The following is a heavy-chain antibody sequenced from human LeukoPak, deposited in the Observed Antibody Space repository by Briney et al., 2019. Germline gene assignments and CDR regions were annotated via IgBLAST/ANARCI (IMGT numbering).Heavy chain of an antibody. D-gene: IGHD2-2*01. CDR2: ISSSGTTT. Sequence: QTGGSLRLSCAVSGFTFSNYGMNWVRQSPEKGLEWISYISSSGTTTSYADSVKGRFTISRDSTRNSLYLQMNSLRAEDTAVYYCARDLKAYSSSGGVDYWGQGTLVTVSS. V-gene: IGHV3-48*01. CDR1: GFTFSNYG. CDR3: ARDLKAYSSSGGVDY. J-gene: IGHJ4*02.